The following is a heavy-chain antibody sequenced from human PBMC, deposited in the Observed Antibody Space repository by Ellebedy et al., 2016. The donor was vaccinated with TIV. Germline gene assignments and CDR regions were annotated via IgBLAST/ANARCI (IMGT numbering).Heavy chain of an antibody. Sequence: GESLKISXKGSGYSFTSYWISWVRQMPGKGLEGMGRIDPSDSYTNYSPSFQGHVTISADKSISTAYLQWSSLKASDTAMYYCARHTELAVAGLYYYYGMDVWGQGTTVTVSS. J-gene: IGHJ6*02. CDR2: IDPSDSYT. D-gene: IGHD6-19*01. CDR3: ARHTELAVAGLYYYYGMDV. V-gene: IGHV5-10-1*01. CDR1: GYSFTSYW.